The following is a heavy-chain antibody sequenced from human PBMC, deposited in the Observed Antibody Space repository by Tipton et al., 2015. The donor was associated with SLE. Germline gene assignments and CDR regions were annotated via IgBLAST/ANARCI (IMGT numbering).Heavy chain of an antibody. Sequence: SLRLSCAASGFTFSSYAMSWAHQAPRKGLEWVSAISGSGGSTYYADSVKGRFTISRDNSKKTLYMQMNSLRAEDTAVYYCAKDSLSWGSSWSPLDPWGQGTLVSVSS. CDR1: GFTFSSYA. V-gene: IGHV3-23*01. CDR2: ISGSGGST. J-gene: IGHJ5*02. D-gene: IGHD6-13*01. CDR3: AKDSLSWGSSWSPLDP.